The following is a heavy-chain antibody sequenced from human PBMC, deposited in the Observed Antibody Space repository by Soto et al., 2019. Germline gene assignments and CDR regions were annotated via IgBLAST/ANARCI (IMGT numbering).Heavy chain of an antibody. CDR1: GYTFTGYY. CDR2: INPNSGGT. D-gene: IGHD6-13*01. Sequence: AAVKVSCKASGYTFTGYYMHWVRQAPGQGLEWMGWINPNSGGTNYAQKFQGRVTITRDTSASTAYMELSSLRSEDTAVYYCARDRGVIAAAGQRRNYNWFDPWGQGTLVTVPS. CDR3: ARDRGVIAAAGQRRNYNWFDP. V-gene: IGHV1-2*02. J-gene: IGHJ5*02.